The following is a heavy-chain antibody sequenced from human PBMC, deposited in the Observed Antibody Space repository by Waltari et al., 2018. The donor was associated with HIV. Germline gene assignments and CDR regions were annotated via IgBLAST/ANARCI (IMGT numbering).Heavy chain of an antibody. J-gene: IGHJ4*02. CDR3: ARSYPSGVPSD. CDR2: ISRGSSYS. D-gene: IGHD3-10*01. Sequence: EVRLVQSGGGLVKPGESLTLSCTASGFNFNLFSMTWVRLAPGKGLEWVSSISRGSSYSYYSDAVKGRFTVSRDNAKNSLLLQMNSLRTEDTAVYYCARSYPSGVPSDWGQGTLVTVSS. CDR1: GFNFNLFS. V-gene: IGHV3-21*02.